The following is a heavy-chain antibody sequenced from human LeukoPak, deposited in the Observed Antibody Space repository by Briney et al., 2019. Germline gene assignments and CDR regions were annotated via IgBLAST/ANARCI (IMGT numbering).Heavy chain of an antibody. Sequence: GSLRLSCAAAGFAFSNHALIWVRRAPGKGLEWVSAITGSGGSTYYADSVKGRFTISRDNSKNMLYLQMNSLRAEDTAVYYCAKDQRYYGSGSDSYFDYWGQGTLVTVSS. CDR3: AKDQRYYGSGSDSYFDY. J-gene: IGHJ4*02. CDR1: GFAFSNHA. D-gene: IGHD3-10*01. CDR2: ITGSGGST. V-gene: IGHV3-23*01.